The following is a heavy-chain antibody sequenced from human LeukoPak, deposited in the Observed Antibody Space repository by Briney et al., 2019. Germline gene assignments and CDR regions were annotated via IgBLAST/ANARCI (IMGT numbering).Heavy chain of an antibody. CDR1: GFTFSSYA. CDR2: INHSGST. J-gene: IGHJ4*02. V-gene: IGHV4-34*01. CDR3: ARLGGSGSTGYFDY. Sequence: PGGSLRLSCAASGFTFSSYAMSWIRQPPGKGLEWIGEINHSGSTNYNPSLKSRVTISVDTSKNQFSLKLSSVTAADTAVYYCARLGGSGSTGYFDYRGQGTLVTVSS. D-gene: IGHD1-26*01.